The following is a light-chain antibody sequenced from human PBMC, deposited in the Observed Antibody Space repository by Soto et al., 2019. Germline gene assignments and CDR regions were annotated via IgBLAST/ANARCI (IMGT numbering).Light chain of an antibody. Sequence: QSVLTQPPSVYGAPGQRVTISCTGSSSSIGAGYYVDWYQQLPGTAPKLLIFDNSNRPSGVPDRFSGSKSGTSASLAITGLQAEDEADYYCQSYDSSLSAYVFGTGTKLTVL. V-gene: IGLV1-40*01. CDR3: QSYDSSLSAYV. J-gene: IGLJ1*01. CDR1: SSSIGAGYY. CDR2: DNS.